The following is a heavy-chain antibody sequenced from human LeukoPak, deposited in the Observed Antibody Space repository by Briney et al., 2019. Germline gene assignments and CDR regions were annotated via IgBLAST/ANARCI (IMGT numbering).Heavy chain of an antibody. CDR2: IDHSGST. Sequence: SETLSLTCTVSGYSISSGYYWGWSRQAPGKGLGWIGSIDHSGSTYYNPSLKSRVTISVDTSKNQFSLKLSSVTAADTAVYYCARRNLDTAVDYWGQGTLVTVPS. J-gene: IGHJ4*02. CDR1: GYSISSGYY. D-gene: IGHD5-18*01. V-gene: IGHV4-38-2*02. CDR3: ARRNLDTAVDY.